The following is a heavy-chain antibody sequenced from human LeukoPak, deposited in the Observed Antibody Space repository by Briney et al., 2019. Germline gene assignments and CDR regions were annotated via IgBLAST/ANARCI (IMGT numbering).Heavy chain of an antibody. D-gene: IGHD1-26*01. J-gene: IGHJ4*02. Sequence: GGSLRLSCAASGFTFSSYWMSWVRQAPGKGLEWVANIKRDRSDQYYVDSVKGRFTISRDNAKYSLYLQMNSLRAEDTAVYYCARDGGVGATWEGFDYWGQGILVTVSS. CDR3: ARDGGVGATWEGFDY. CDR2: IKRDRSDQ. V-gene: IGHV3-7*01. CDR1: GFTFSSYW.